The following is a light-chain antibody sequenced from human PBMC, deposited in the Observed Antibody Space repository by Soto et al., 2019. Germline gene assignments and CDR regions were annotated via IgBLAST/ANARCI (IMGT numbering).Light chain of an antibody. CDR2: KAS. V-gene: IGKV1-5*03. CDR3: QQYHSYPIT. J-gene: IGKJ5*01. CDR1: QSINSW. Sequence: DIQMTQSPSTLSASVGDRVTITCRASQSINSWLAWYQQKPGKAPKLLIYKASSLESGVPSRFSGSGSGTEFTLTISSLQPDDFATYYCQQYHSYPITFGQGTRLEIK.